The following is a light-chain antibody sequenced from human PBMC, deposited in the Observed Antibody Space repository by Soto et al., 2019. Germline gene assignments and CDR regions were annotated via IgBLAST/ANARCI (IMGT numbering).Light chain of an antibody. V-gene: IGKV3-15*01. Sequence: EIVMTQSPDTLSVSPGERATLSCRASRSISSKLAWYQQKPGQAPRLLIYDASTRDAGIPARISASGSGTEFTLTISSLQSEDFAVYYCQQFENWPYTFGQGTKVEIK. CDR1: RSISSK. J-gene: IGKJ1*01. CDR3: QQFENWPYT. CDR2: DAS.